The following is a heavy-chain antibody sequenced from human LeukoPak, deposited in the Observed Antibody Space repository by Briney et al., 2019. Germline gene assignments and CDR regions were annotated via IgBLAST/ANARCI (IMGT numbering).Heavy chain of an antibody. D-gene: IGHD3-10*02. CDR1: GFTFSSYA. CDR3: ARDVRAGPRHNGNFDY. CDR2: ISSNGGST. Sequence: GGSLRLSCSASGFTFSSYAMHWVCQAPGKGLEYVSAISSNGGSTYYADSVKGRFTISRDNSKNTLYLQMSSLRAEDTAVYYCARDVRAGPRHNGNFDYWGQGTLVTVSS. J-gene: IGHJ4*02. V-gene: IGHV3-64D*06.